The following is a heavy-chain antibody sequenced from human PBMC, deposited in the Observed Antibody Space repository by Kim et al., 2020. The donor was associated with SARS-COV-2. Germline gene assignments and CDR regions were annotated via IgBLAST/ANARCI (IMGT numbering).Heavy chain of an antibody. CDR3: ARDWMVRGVIHYYYYGMDV. J-gene: IGHJ6*02. Sequence: GRFNISRDNAKDSLYLQMNSLRAEDTAVYYCARDWMVRGVIHYYYYGMDVWGQGTTVTVSS. V-gene: IGHV3-11*06. D-gene: IGHD3-10*01.